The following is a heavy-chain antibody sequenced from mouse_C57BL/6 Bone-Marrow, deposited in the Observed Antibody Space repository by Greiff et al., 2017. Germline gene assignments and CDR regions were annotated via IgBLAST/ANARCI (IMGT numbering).Heavy chain of an antibody. D-gene: IGHD1-1*01. CDR2: IYPRSGNT. Sequence: VMLVESGAELARPGASVKLSCKASGYTFTSYGISWVKQRTGQGLEWIGEIYPRSGNTYYNEKFKGKATLTADKSSSTAYMELRSLTSEDSAVYFCARRVITTVVATGDYAMDYWGQGTSVTVSS. J-gene: IGHJ4*01. CDR1: GYTFTSYG. V-gene: IGHV1-81*01. CDR3: ARRVITTVVATGDYAMDY.